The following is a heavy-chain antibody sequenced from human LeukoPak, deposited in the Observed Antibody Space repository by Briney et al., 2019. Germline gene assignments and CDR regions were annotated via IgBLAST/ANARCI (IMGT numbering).Heavy chain of an antibody. CDR1: GGSISSYY. V-gene: IGHV4-4*07. D-gene: IGHD3-10*01. CDR2: IYTSGST. CDR3: ARGTGLLWFGELPPPYYMDV. Sequence: SETLSLTCTVSGGSISSYYWSWIRQPAGKGLEWIGRIYTSGSTYYNPSLKSRVTISVDTSKNQFSLKLSSVTAADTAVYYCARGTGLLWFGELPPPYYMDVWGKGTTVTVSS. J-gene: IGHJ6*03.